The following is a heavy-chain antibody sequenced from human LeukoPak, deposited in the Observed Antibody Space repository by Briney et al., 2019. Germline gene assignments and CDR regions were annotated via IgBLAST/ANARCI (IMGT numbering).Heavy chain of an antibody. J-gene: IGHJ5*02. CDR1: YX. CDR3: AGFGELWSWFDP. Sequence: YXWGWIXXXXGXXLXWIGSIYYTGSTYYNPSLKSRVTISVDTSKNQFSLRLSSVTAADTAVYYCAGFGELWSWFDPWGQGTLVTVSS. V-gene: IGHV4-39*01. D-gene: IGHD3-10*01. CDR2: IYYTGST.